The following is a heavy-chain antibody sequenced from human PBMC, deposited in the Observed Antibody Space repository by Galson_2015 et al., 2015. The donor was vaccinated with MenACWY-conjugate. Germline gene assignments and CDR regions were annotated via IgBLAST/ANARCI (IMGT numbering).Heavy chain of an antibody. CDR3: AKLVTMIVVPRGYFDY. J-gene: IGHJ4*02. Sequence: SLRLSCAASGFTFSSYAMSWVRQAPGRGLEWVSAISGSGGSTYYADSVKGRFTISRDNSKNTLYLQMNSLRAEDTAVYYCAKLVTMIVVPRGYFDYWGQGTLVTVSS. D-gene: IGHD3-22*01. CDR1: GFTFSSYA. CDR2: ISGSGGST. V-gene: IGHV3-23*01.